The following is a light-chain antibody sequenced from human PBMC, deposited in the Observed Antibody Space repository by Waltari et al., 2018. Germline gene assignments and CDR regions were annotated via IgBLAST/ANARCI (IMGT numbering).Light chain of an antibody. J-gene: IGLJ1*01. CDR3: SSYAGSNNLV. CDR2: AVS. V-gene: IGLV2-8*01. CDR1: SSAIVGYKY. Sequence: QSALTQPPSASGSPGQSVTISCTGTSSAIVGYKYVSWYRQHPGKGPKLLISAVSKRPSGVPNRFSGSKSGNTASLTVSGLQAEDEADYYCSSYAGSNNLVFGTGTKVTVL.